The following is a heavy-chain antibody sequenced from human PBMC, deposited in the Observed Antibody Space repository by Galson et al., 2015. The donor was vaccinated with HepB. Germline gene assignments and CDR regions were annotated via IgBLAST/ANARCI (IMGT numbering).Heavy chain of an antibody. J-gene: IGHJ4*02. CDR3: AKDPYLYSALAGTMAGFDY. V-gene: IGHV3-30*18. D-gene: IGHD6-19*01. Sequence: SLRLSCAASGFTFSNYGMHWVRQAPGKGLEWVAVIPYDGSNKYYADSVKGRFTISRDNSKNTPYLQMNSLRAEDTALYYCAKDPYLYSALAGTMAGFDYWGQGTLVTVSS. CDR2: IPYDGSNK. CDR1: GFTFSNYG.